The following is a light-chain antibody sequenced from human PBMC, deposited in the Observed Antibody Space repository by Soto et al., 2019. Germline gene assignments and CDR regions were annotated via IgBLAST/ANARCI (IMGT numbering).Light chain of an antibody. CDR2: EVS. V-gene: IGLV2-14*01. CDR1: SSDIGGHNF. J-gene: IGLJ2*01. Sequence: QSALPQPAAVSGSPGQSITISCTGTSSDIGGHNFVSWYQHHPGKAPKLLIYEVSYRASGVSNRFTGSKSANTASLTISGLQAEDEADYSCSSYTTSSYVVFGGGTKLTVL. CDR3: SSYTTSSYVV.